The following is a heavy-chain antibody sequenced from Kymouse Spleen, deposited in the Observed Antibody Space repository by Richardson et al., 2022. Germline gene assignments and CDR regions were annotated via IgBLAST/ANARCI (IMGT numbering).Heavy chain of an antibody. CDR2: IWYDGSNK. V-gene: IGHV3-33*01. J-gene: IGHJ6*02. Sequence: QVQLVESGGGVVQPGRSLRLSCAASGFTFSSYGMHWVRQAPGKGLEWVAVIWYDGSNKYYADSVKGRFTISRDNSKNTLYLQMNSLRAEDTAVYYCARDPGRITMVRGVIITPSYYYYGMDVWGQGTTVTVSS. CDR1: GFTFSSYG. D-gene: IGHD3-10*01. CDR3: ARDPGRITMVRGVIITPSYYYYGMDV.